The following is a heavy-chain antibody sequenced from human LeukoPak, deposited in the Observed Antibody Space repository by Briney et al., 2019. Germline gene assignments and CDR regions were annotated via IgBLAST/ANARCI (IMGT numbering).Heavy chain of an antibody. Sequence: HPGGSLRLSCAASGFTVSSNYVSWVRQAPGKGLEWVSVIYAAGSLYYGDSVKDRFTISRDNSKNTVFLQMNRLRVEDTAVYFCARGNILVPGANHFDFWGQGTLVTVSS. CDR3: ARGNILVPGANHFDF. CDR1: GFTVSSNY. CDR2: IYAAGSL. V-gene: IGHV3-66*01. D-gene: IGHD2-2*01. J-gene: IGHJ4*02.